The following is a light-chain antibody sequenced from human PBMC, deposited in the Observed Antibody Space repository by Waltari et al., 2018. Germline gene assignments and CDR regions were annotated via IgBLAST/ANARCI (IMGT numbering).Light chain of an antibody. CDR2: SNN. Sequence: QSVLTQPPSASGTPGQRVTISCSGSISNIGSNAVNWYQQLPGTAPKLLIYSNNQRPSGVPARFAGSKSGTLASLAISGLQSEDEADYYCAARDDSLNGWVFGGGTKLTVL. J-gene: IGLJ3*02. V-gene: IGLV1-44*01. CDR3: AARDDSLNGWV. CDR1: ISNIGSNA.